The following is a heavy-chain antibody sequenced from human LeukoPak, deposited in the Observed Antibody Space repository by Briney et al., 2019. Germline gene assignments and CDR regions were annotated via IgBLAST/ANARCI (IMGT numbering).Heavy chain of an antibody. V-gene: IGHV3-23*01. J-gene: IGHJ4*02. Sequence: GGSLRLSCAASGFTFSTYAMSWVRQAPGKGLEWVSGLSGSGGSTYYADSVKGRFTISRDNSKNTLLLQMSSLRAEDTAVYYCAKETGYNYGYFDSWGQGTLVTVSS. CDR3: AKETGYNYGYFDS. CDR2: LSGSGGST. CDR1: GFTFSTYA. D-gene: IGHD5-18*01.